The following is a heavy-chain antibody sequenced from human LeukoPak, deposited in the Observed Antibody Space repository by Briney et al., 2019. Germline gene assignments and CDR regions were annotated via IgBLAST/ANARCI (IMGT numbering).Heavy chain of an antibody. CDR2: IGSSGSSI. Sequence: PGGSLRLSCAASGFTFSDYYMSWIRQAPGKGLEWVSYIGSSGSSIYYADSVKGRFTISRDNAKNSLYLQMNSLRAEDTAVYYCARDSKDGWFDPWGQGTLVTVSS. CDR1: GFTFSDYY. CDR3: ARDSKDGWFDP. D-gene: IGHD2-15*01. J-gene: IGHJ5*02. V-gene: IGHV3-11*04.